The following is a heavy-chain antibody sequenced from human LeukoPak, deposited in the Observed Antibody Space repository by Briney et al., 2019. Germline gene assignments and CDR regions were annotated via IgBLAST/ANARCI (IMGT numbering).Heavy chain of an antibody. CDR3: ATDDDYGGNSVFDY. J-gene: IGHJ4*02. Sequence: ASLKDSCKVAGYTHLELSMHWLRPAPGKGLEWMGGFDPEDGDTIYAQKFQGRVTMTEDTSTDTAYMELSSLRSEDTAVYYCATDDDYGGNSVFDYWGQGTLVTVSS. CDR2: FDPEDGDT. D-gene: IGHD4-23*01. V-gene: IGHV1-24*01. CDR1: GYTHLELS.